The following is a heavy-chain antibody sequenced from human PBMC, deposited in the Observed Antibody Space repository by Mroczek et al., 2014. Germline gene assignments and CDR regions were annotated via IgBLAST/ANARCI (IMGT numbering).Heavy chain of an antibody. V-gene: IGHV4-39*01. CDR1: GGSISSSSYY. J-gene: IGHJ4*02. CDR3: ARLYSGSYYWADY. Sequence: QVQLVQSGPGLVKPSETLSLTCTVSGGSISSSSYYWGWIRQPPGKGLEWIGSIYYSGSTYYNPSLKSRVTISVDTSKNQFSLKLSSVTAADTAVYYCARLYSGSYYWADYWGQGTLVTVSS. D-gene: IGHD1-26*01. CDR2: IYYSGST.